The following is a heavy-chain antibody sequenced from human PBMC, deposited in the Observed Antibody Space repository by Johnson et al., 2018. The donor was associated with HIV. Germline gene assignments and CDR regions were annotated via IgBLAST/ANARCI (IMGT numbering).Heavy chain of an antibody. V-gene: IGHV3-9*01. J-gene: IGHJ3*02. Sequence: VQLVESGGGLVQPGGSLRLSCAASGLTFSHYAMHWVRQAPGKGLEWVSGISWNSGSIAYADSVKGRFTISRDNAKNSLYVQMNSLRAEDTAVYYCAKDTYSHRLTVTESGFDIWGQGTMVTVSS. D-gene: IGHD4-11*01. CDR1: GLTFSHYA. CDR3: AKDTYSHRLTVTESGFDI. CDR2: ISWNSGSI.